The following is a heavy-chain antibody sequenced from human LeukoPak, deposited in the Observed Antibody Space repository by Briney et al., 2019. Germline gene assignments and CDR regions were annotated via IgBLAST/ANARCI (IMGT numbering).Heavy chain of an antibody. J-gene: IGHJ6*02. CDR1: GFTFSNYW. V-gene: IGHV3-7*03. CDR2: IKEDGSEK. CDR3: ARGSPFYGMDV. Sequence: GGSLRLSCVASGFTFSNYWMSWVRQAPGKGLEWVANIKEDGSEKYYVDSVKGRFTISRDSSKNTLYLQMNSLRAEDTAVYYCARGSPFYGMDVWAKGPRSPSP.